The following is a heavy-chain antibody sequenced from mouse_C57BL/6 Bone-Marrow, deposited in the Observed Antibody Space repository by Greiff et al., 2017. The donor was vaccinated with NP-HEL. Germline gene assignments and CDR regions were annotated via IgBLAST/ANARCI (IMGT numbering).Heavy chain of an antibody. V-gene: IGHV3-6*01. CDR1: GYSITSGYY. CDR2: ISYDGSN. Sequence: EVQVVESGPGLVKPSQSLSLTCSVTGYSITSGYYWNWIRQFPGNKLEWMGYISYDGSNNYNPSLKNRISITRDTSKNQFFLKLNSVTTEDTATYYCASGGKRFAYWGQGTLVTVSA. CDR3: ASGGKRFAY. J-gene: IGHJ3*01. D-gene: IGHD2-1*01.